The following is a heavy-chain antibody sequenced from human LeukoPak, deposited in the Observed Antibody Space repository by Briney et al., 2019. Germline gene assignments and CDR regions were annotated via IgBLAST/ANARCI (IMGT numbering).Heavy chain of an antibody. CDR2: IYYSGST. Sequence: PSETLSLTCTVSGGSISSSSYYWGWIRQPPGKGLEWIGSIYYSGSTYYNPSLKSRVTISVDTSKNQFSLKLSSVTAADTAVYFCATTEKNRYYINLWGPGTTVIVSS. J-gene: IGHJ6*01. CDR3: ATTEKNRYYINL. D-gene: IGHD2-21*01. V-gene: IGHV4-39*07. CDR1: GGSISSSSYY.